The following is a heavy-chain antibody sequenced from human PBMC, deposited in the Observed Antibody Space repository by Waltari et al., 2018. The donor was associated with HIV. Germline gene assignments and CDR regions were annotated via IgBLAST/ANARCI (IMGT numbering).Heavy chain of an antibody. CDR3: ATHIAVADYYYYYGMDV. CDR1: GGSISSSSYY. V-gene: IGHV4-39*01. Sequence: QLQLQESGPGLVKPSETLSLTCTVSGGSISSSSYYWGWPRQPPGKGLEWIGSIYYSGSTYYNPSLKSRVTISVDTSKNQFSLKLSSVTAADTAVYYCATHIAVADYYYYYGMDVWGQGTTVTVSS. D-gene: IGHD6-19*01. J-gene: IGHJ6*02. CDR2: IYYSGST.